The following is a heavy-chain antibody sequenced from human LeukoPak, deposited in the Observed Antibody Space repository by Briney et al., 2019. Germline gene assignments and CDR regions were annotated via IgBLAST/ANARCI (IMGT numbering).Heavy chain of an antibody. V-gene: IGHV5-51*01. CDR2: IYPGDSDT. D-gene: IGHD7-27*01. Sequence: GDSLKISGKGSGYIFTNYWIGWVRLLPGEGLEWMGIIYPGDSDTRYSPSFQGQVTISADNSINTAYLQWSSLKASDTAIYYCARRLTAEVWGQGTLVTVSS. CDR1: GYIFTNYW. J-gene: IGHJ4*02. CDR3: ARRLTAEV.